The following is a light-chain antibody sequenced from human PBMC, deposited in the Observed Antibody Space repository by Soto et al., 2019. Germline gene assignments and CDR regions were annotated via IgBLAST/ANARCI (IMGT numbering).Light chain of an antibody. Sequence: EIVFAQAPGTLSLSPGERATLSCRASQSVSSNLAWYQQKPGQAPRLLIYGASTRGTGIPARFSGSGSGTEFTLTISSLEPEDSAVYYCQQRHMWPITFGQGTRLEIK. CDR2: GAS. CDR3: QQRHMWPIT. CDR1: QSVSSN. V-gene: IGKV3-11*01. J-gene: IGKJ5*01.